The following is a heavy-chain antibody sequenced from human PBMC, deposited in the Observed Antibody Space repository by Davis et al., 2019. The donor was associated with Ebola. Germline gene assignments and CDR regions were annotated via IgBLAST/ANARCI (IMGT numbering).Heavy chain of an antibody. CDR3: ARRSDS. CDR2: IKEDGSER. CDR1: GFTFGDYW. Sequence: PGGSLRLSCAASGFTFGDYWMSWVRQTPGKGLEWVANIKEDGSERNYVDSVKGRFTISRDNAKNSMYLQMDSLRVDDTAVYYCARRSDSWGQGTLVTVSS. V-gene: IGHV3-7*01. J-gene: IGHJ4*02.